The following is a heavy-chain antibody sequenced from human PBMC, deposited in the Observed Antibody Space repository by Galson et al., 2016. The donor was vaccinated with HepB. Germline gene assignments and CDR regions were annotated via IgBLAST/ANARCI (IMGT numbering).Heavy chain of an antibody. D-gene: IGHD2-8*02. CDR3: ASWWQTPASYFDY. CDR2: IKQDGSEK. V-gene: IGHV3-7*01. CDR1: GFTFSSDW. J-gene: IGHJ4*02. Sequence: SLRLSCAASGFTFSSDWMSWVRQAPGKGLEWVANIKQDGSEKYYVDSVKGRFTISRDNAKNSLYLQMNSLRAADTAVYYCASWWQTPASYFDYWGQGTLVTVSS.